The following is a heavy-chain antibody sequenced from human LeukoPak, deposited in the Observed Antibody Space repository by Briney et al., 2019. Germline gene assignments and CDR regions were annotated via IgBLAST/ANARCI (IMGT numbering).Heavy chain of an antibody. Sequence: GGSLRLSCAASGFTVSSNYMSWVRQAPGKGLEWVSVIYSGGSTYYADSVKGRFTISRDNPKNTLYLQMNSLRAEDTAVYYCARDEIYYDILTGYRHFDYWGQGTLVTVFS. CDR3: ARDEIYYDILTGYRHFDY. CDR1: GFTVSSNY. J-gene: IGHJ4*02. D-gene: IGHD3-9*01. CDR2: IYSGGST. V-gene: IGHV3-66*01.